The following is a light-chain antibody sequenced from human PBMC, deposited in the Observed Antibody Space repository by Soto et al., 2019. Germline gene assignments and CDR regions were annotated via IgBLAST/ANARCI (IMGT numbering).Light chain of an antibody. V-gene: IGLV2-8*01. CDR1: SNDIGGSKY. Sequence: QSALTQPPSASGSPGQSVTISCSGTSNDIGGSKYVSWYQQHPGKAPKLMIYGVTERPSGVPDRFSGSKSGNTASLTVSGLQADDEADYYCSSYAGNNISLVFGTGTKLTVL. CDR2: GVT. CDR3: SSYAGNNISLV. J-gene: IGLJ1*01.